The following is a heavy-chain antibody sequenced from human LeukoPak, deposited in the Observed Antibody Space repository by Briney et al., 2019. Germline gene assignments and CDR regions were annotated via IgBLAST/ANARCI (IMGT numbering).Heavy chain of an antibody. J-gene: IGHJ6*02. CDR2: IYSSGST. CDR3: ASSEAPITPPPYGMGV. CDR1: GDSISSGGYC. Sequence: SETLSLTCTVSGDSISSGGYCWNWFRQHPGKGLEWIGYIYSSGSTFYNPSLKSRVTISVDTSKNQFSLKLGSVTAADTALYYCASSEAPITPPPYGMGVWGQGTKVTVSS. D-gene: IGHD5-12*01. V-gene: IGHV4-31*03.